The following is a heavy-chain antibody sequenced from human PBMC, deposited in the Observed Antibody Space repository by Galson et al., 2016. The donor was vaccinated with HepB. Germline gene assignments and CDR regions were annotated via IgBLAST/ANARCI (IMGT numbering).Heavy chain of an antibody. J-gene: IGHJ4*02. D-gene: IGHD5-12*01. CDR2: TSGSGDNA. Sequence: SLRLSCAASGFTFSAYAMTWVRQAPGKGLEWVSSTSGSGDNAYYVESVKGRFTISRDNSNYRVYLQMHRLRVEDTAIYYCAKDRNIVATSSDHWGQGILVTVSS. CDR1: GFTFSAYA. V-gene: IGHV3-23*01. CDR3: AKDRNIVATSSDH.